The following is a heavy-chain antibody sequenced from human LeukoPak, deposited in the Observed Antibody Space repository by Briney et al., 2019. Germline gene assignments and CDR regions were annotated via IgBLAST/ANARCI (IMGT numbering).Heavy chain of an antibody. Sequence: PGGSLRLSCAASGFTFSRYGMHWVRQAPGKGLEWVAFIRFDGSAKDYADSVKGRFAISRDNSRNTVSLQMNSLTGEDTAVYYCAKASAPIVGALWAEYYFDYWGKGTLVTVSS. D-gene: IGHD1-26*01. J-gene: IGHJ4*02. CDR1: GFTFSRYG. CDR2: IRFDGSAK. V-gene: IGHV3-30*02. CDR3: AKASAPIVGALWAEYYFDY.